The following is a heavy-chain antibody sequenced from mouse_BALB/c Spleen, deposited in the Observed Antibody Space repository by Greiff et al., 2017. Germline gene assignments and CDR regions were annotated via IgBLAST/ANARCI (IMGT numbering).Heavy chain of an antibody. Sequence: EVMLVESGGGLVKPGGSLKLSCAASGFTFSSYAMSWVRQTPEKRLEWVATISSGGSYTYYPDSVKGRFTISRDNAKNTLYLQMSSLRSEDTAMYYCARRLRNYYAMDYWGQGTSVTVSS. D-gene: IGHD1-2*01. CDR3: ARRLRNYYAMDY. CDR2: ISSGGSYT. CDR1: GFTFSSYA. J-gene: IGHJ4*01. V-gene: IGHV5-9-1*01.